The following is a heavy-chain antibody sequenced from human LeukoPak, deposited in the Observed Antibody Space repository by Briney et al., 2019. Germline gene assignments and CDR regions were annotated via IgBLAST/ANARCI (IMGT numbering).Heavy chain of an antibody. J-gene: IGHJ4*02. D-gene: IGHD3-10*01. Sequence: SETLSLTCSVSGGSISSSNYYWAWIRQPPGKGLEWIGSIHYTGSTYYSASLKSRVTISVDTSKNQFSLKLNSVTAADTAVYYCARVGGYYSGSGSYYNTPFDCWGQGTLVTVSS. CDR1: GGSISSSNYY. CDR3: ARVGGYYSGSGSYYNTPFDC. V-gene: IGHV4-39*07. CDR2: IHYTGST.